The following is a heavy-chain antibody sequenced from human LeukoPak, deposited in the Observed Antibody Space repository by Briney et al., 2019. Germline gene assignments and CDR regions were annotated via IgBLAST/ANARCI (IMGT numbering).Heavy chain of an antibody. Sequence: NTSETLSLTCAVYGGSFSGYYWSWIRQPPGKGLEWIGEINHSGSTNYNPSLKSRVTISVDTSKNQFSLKLSSVTAADTAVYYCARRRGGYSYSFDYWGQGTLVTVSS. J-gene: IGHJ4*02. CDR3: ARRRGGYSYSFDY. D-gene: IGHD5-18*01. CDR2: INHSGST. V-gene: IGHV4-34*01. CDR1: GGSFSGYY.